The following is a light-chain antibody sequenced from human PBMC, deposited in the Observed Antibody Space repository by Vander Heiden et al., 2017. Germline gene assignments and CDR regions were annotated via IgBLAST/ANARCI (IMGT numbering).Light chain of an antibody. CDR2: WAS. CDR3: QQYYSTPQT. V-gene: IGKV4-1*01. Sequence: DIVLTQFPDSLAVSLGERATSPGKPSQSVLYRPNNENYLAWYQQKPGQPPKLLIYWASTRESGVPDRISGSGSGTDFTLTISSLQAEDVAVYYCQQYYSTPQTFGQGTKVEIK. J-gene: IGKJ2*01. CDR1: QSVLYRPNNENY.